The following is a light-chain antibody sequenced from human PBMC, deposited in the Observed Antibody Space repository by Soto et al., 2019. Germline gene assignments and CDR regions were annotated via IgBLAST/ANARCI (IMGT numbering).Light chain of an antibody. J-gene: IGKJ1*01. CDR3: QQSYSTPKT. V-gene: IGKV1-39*01. CDR2: AAS. Sequence: DIQMTQSPSSLSASIGDRVTITCRASQTVNTYLHCYQQKPGKAPKLLIYAASNLQSGVPSRFSGSGSGTEFTLTISSLQPDDFATYYCQQSYSTPKTFGQGTKVDIK. CDR1: QTVNTY.